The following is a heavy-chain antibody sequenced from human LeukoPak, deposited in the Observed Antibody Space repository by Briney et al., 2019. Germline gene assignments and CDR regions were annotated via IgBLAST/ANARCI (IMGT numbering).Heavy chain of an antibody. D-gene: IGHD3-22*01. CDR3: AKNGLGAVVKTD. CDR2: INANTGNP. Sequence: ASVKVSCKASGYTFTSYAMNWVRQAPGQGLEWMGWINANTGNPTYAQGFTGWIVFSLDTSVSTAYLQISSLKAEDSAVYYCAKNGLGAVVKTDWGQGTLVTVSS. V-gene: IGHV7-4-1*02. J-gene: IGHJ4*02. CDR1: GYTFTSYA.